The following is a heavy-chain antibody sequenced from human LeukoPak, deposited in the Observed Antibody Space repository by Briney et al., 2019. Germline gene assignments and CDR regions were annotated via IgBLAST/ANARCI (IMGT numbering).Heavy chain of an antibody. CDR2: ISYDGSNK. CDR3: ATFDYGDYEYYFDY. V-gene: IGHV3-30*04. D-gene: IGHD4-17*01. J-gene: IGHJ4*02. Sequence: GGSLRLSCAASGFTFSSYAMHWVRQAPGKGLEWVAVISYDGSNKYYADSVKGRFTISRDNSKNTLYLQMNSLRAEDTAVYYCATFDYGDYEYYFDYWGQGTLGTVSS. CDR1: GFTFSSYA.